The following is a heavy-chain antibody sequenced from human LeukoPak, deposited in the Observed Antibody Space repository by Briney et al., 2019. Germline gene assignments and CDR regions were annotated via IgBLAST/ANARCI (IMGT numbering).Heavy chain of an antibody. V-gene: IGHV4-39*01. CDR3: ARIPTNAVPSAHNGFDI. CDR2: ISYSGSS. Sequence: PSETLSLTRTVSGGSIISTIYYWGWIRQSPGKGLDWIGSISYSGSSFYNPSLKSRVTISVDTSKNQFSLRLNSVTAADMSIYYCARIPTNAVPSAHNGFDIWGQGTMLTVSS. CDR1: GGSIISTIYY. J-gene: IGHJ3*02. D-gene: IGHD6-19*01.